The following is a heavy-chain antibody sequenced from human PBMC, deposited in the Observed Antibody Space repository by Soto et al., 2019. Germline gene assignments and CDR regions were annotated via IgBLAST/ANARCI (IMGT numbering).Heavy chain of an antibody. CDR3: ARQDRVVAEGRWFDP. V-gene: IGHV4-38-2*02. Sequence: SETLSLTCTVSGYSISSGYHWAWIRQPPGKGLEWLGSVHYSGNTYYNPSLKSRLTISVDKSKNQFSLNLSSVTAADTAVYYCARQDRVVAEGRWFDPWGQGTLCAVSS. D-gene: IGHD2-15*01. J-gene: IGHJ5*02. CDR2: VHYSGNT. CDR1: GYSISSGYH.